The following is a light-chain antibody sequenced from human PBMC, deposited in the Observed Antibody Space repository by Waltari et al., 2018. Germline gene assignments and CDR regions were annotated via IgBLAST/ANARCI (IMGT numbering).Light chain of an antibody. V-gene: IGLV3-21*02. CDR3: QLWDSRSNHLV. J-gene: IGLJ3*02. Sequence: SYVVTQPPSGSVAPGQTATITCEGDNIERKSVHWYQQKAGQAPVVVVSDDSDRPPGNPGCLAGANSGKTASWTIGRVEAGDEADYYCQLWDSRSNHLVFGGGTKLTV. CDR2: DDS. CDR1: NIERKS.